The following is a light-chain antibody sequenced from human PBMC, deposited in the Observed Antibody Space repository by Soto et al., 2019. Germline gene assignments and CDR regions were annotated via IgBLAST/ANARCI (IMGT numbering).Light chain of an antibody. V-gene: IGKV3-15*01. CDR2: AAS. Sequence: IVMTQSPATLSVSPGDRATLSCRASQSVSINLAWYQQKPGQVPRLLIYAASTRATGIPARFSGSRSGAEFTLTINSLRSEDFAVYYCQQRNNWPPGITFGQGTRLEIK. CDR3: QQRNNWPPGIT. J-gene: IGKJ5*01. CDR1: QSVSIN.